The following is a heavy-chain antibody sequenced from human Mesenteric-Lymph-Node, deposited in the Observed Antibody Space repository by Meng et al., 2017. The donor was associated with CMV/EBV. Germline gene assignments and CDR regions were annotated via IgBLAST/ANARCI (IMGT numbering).Heavy chain of an antibody. CDR1: GFTFSSHE. V-gene: IGHV3-48*03. Sequence: GESLKISCAVSGFTFSSHEMNWVRQAPGKGLEWVSYISRSGRTIDYADSVKGRFTISRDNAKNSLYLQMNSLRAEDTAVYFCTRKTTQYFDYWGQGTLVTVSS. J-gene: IGHJ4*02. CDR2: ISRSGRTI. D-gene: IGHD1-1*01. CDR3: TRKTTQYFDY.